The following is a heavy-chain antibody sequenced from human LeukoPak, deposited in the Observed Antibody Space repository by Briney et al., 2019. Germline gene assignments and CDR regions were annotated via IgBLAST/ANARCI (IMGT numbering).Heavy chain of an antibody. Sequence: GGSLRLSCAASGFTVSSNYMSWVRQAPGKGLEWVSVIYSGGSTYYADSVKGRFTISRDNSKNTLYLQMNSLRAEDTAVYYCARGYCSGTGCHTSYWGQGTLVTV. CDR2: IYSGGST. CDR1: GFTVSSNY. CDR3: ARGYCSGTGCHTSY. V-gene: IGHV3-66*01. J-gene: IGHJ4*02. D-gene: IGHD2-15*01.